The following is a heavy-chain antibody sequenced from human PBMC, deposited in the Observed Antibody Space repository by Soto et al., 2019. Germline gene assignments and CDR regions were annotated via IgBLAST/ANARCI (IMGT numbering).Heavy chain of an antibody. CDR2: IYHSGST. J-gene: IGHJ4*02. CDR3: ARAPRADCTNGVCYTYFDY. V-gene: IGHV4-4*02. D-gene: IGHD2-8*01. CDR1: SGSISSSNW. Sequence: PSETLSLTCAVSSGSISSSNWWSWVRQPPGKGLEWIGEIYHSGSTNYNPSLKSRVTISVDKSKNQFSLKLSSVTAADTAVYYCARAPRADCTNGVCYTYFDYWGQGTLVTVSS.